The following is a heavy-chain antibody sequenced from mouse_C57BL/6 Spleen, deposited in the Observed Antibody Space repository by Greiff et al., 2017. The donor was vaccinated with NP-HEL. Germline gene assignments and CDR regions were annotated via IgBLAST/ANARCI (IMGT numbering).Heavy chain of an antibody. CDR1: GYTFTDYN. CDR3: ARFGAYGSSYPFAY. V-gene: IGHV1-22*01. D-gene: IGHD1-1*01. J-gene: IGHJ3*01. Sequence: VQLQQSGPELVKPGASVKMSCKASGYTFTDYNMHWVKQSHGKSLEWIGYMNPNNGGTSYNQKFKGKATLTVNKSSSTAYMELRSLTSEDSAVYYCARFGAYGSSYPFAYWGQGTLVTVSA. CDR2: MNPNNGGT.